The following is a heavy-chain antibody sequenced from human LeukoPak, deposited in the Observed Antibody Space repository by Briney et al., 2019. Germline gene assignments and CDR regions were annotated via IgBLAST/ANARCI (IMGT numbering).Heavy chain of an antibody. J-gene: IGHJ4*02. CDR2: ISSNGGST. CDR1: GFTFSSYA. D-gene: IGHD3-10*01. Sequence: GGSLRLSCSASGFTFSSYAMHWVRQAPGKGLEYVSAISSNGGSTYYADSVKGRFTISRDNSENTLYLQMSSLRAEDTAVYYCVKDTYGSGSYYNPGGYFDYWGQGTLVTVSS. CDR3: VKDTYGSGSYYNPGGYFDY. V-gene: IGHV3-64D*06.